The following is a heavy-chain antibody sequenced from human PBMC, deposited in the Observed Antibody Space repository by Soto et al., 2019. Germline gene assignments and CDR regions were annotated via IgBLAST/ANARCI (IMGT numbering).Heavy chain of an antibody. Sequence: QVQLVQSGAEVKKPGSSVKVSCKASGGSLSNYGISWVRQAPGQGLEWMGAIIPVFGTPNYAQKFQDRVTITGDKSTTTGYREVRSLTSEDTAVYYCARGESTEIVVTPCYGVDVWGQGTTVTVSS. D-gene: IGHD3-22*01. V-gene: IGHV1-69*14. CDR2: IIPVFGTP. CDR3: ARGESTEIVVTPCYGVDV. CDR1: GGSLSNYG. J-gene: IGHJ6*02.